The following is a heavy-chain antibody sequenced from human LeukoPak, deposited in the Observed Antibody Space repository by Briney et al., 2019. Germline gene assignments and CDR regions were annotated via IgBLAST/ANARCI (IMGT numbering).Heavy chain of an antibody. J-gene: IGHJ4*02. CDR2: IYYSGST. V-gene: IGHV4-61*08. CDR1: GGSISSGDYY. D-gene: IGHD5-18*01. CDR3: AREAMYSYGNNFDY. Sequence: SETLSLTCTVSGGSISSGDYYWSWIRQPPGKGLEWIGYIYYSGSTNYNPSLKSRVTISVDTSKNQFSLKLSSVTAADTAVYHCAREAMYSYGNNFDYWGQGTLVTVSS.